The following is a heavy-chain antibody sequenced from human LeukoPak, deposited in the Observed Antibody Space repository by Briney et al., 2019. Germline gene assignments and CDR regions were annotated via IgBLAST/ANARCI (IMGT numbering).Heavy chain of an antibody. D-gene: IGHD2-2*01. J-gene: IGHJ4*02. CDR1: GYTFTSYW. CDR2: INPGDSGT. Sequence: GESLKISCKASGYTFTSYWIGWVGQMPGQSLEWMAIINPGDSGTRYSPSFQGQGTISAEKSLSTAYLRWSSLKTSDSAMYYCASPAPRECSSISCPLSYWGQGTLVTVSS. CDR3: ASPAPRECSSISCPLSY. V-gene: IGHV5-51*01.